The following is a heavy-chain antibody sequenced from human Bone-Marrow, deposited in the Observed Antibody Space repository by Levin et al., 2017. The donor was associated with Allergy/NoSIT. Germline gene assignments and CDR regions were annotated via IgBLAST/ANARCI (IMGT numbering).Heavy chain of an antibody. J-gene: IGHJ4*02. Sequence: SGGSLRLSCAASGFTFSIYEMNWVRQAPGKGLEWVAFIGRTSSPMYYADSVKGRFTISRDNAKNSLYLQMDSLRPDDTAIYYCASPSLGGGSSLGYWGQGTLVTVSS. CDR1: GFTFSIYE. CDR3: ASPSLGGGSSLGY. CDR2: IGRTSSPM. D-gene: IGHD1-26*01. V-gene: IGHV3-48*03.